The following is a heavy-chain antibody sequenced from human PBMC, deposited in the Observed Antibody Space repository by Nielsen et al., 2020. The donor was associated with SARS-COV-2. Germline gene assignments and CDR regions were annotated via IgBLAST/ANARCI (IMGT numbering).Heavy chain of an antibody. CDR1: GGSISSYY. J-gene: IGHJ3*02. CDR2: IYYSGST. CDR3: TAGGYCSSTSCYGAFDI. Sequence: SETLSLTCTVSGGSISSYYWSWIRQPPGKGLEWIGYIYYSGSTNHNPSLKSRVTISVDTSKNQFSLKLSSVTAADTAVYYCTAGGYCSSTSCYGAFDIWGQGTMVTVSS. V-gene: IGHV4-59*08. D-gene: IGHD2-2*01.